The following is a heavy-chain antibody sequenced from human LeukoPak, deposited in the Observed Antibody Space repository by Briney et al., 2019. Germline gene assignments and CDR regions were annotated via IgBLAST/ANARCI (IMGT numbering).Heavy chain of an antibody. V-gene: IGHV3-23*01. CDR3: AKGYYYGSASFRWFDP. CDR1: GFSVSSCA. J-gene: IGHJ5*02. CDR2: ISAGGGTT. D-gene: IGHD3-10*01. Sequence: SGGSLRLSCAASGFSVSSCAMSWVRQAPGKGLEWVSAISAGGGTTYYADSVKGRFTISRDKSKNTLYLQMNSLRAEDTAVYYCAKGYYYGSASFRWFDPWGQGTLVTVSS.